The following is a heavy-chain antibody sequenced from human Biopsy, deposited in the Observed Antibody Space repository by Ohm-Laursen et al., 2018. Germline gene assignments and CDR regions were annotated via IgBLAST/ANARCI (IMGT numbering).Heavy chain of an antibody. J-gene: IGHJ4*02. V-gene: IGHV3-21*01. CDR1: GFTLSYYS. CDR2: IRSGGDYM. D-gene: IGHD1-1*01. CDR3: ARDQRGPSLLEAKLTPNYFDY. Sequence: SLRLSCAASGFTLSYYSMTWVRQAPGKGLEWVSSIRSGGDYMFYADSVKGRFTISRDNAKNSFYLQMNSLRAEDTAVYYCARDQRGPSLLEAKLTPNYFDYWGRGSLVTVSS.